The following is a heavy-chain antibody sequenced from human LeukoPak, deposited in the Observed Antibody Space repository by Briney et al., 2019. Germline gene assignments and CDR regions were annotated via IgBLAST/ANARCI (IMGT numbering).Heavy chain of an antibody. V-gene: IGHV1-69*13. J-gene: IGHJ6*02. CDR2: IIPIFGTA. CDR3: ARGQWLVPEGIGRNYYYYYGMDV. Sequence: ASVKVSCKASGGTFSSYAISWVRQAPGQGLEWMGGIIPIFGTASYAQKFQGRVTITADESTSTAYMELSSLRSEDTAVYYCARGQWLVPEGIGRNYYYYYGMDVWGQGTTVTVSS. D-gene: IGHD6-19*01. CDR1: GGTFSSYA.